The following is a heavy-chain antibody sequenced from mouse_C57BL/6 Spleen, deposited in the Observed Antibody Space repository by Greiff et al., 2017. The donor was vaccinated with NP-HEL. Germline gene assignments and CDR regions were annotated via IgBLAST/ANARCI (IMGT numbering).Heavy chain of an antibody. D-gene: IGHD2-10*01. CDR1: GYTFTSYW. V-gene: IGHV1-55*01. J-gene: IGHJ2*01. CDR2: IYPGSGST. CDR3: ARAYYGNLDY. Sequence: QVQLKESGAELVKPGASVKMSCKASGYTFTSYWITWVKQRPGQGLEWIGDIYPGSGSTNYNEKFKSKATLTVDTSSSTAYMQLSSLTSEDSAVYYCARAYYGNLDYWGQGTTLTVSS.